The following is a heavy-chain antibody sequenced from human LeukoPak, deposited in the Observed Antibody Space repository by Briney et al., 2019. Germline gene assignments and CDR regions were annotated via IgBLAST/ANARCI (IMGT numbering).Heavy chain of an antibody. Sequence: PGKSLRLSCAASGLIFSNYGMHWVRQAPGKGLEWVSGISWNSGSIGYADSVKGRFTISRDNAKNSLYLQMNSLRAEDTALYYCAKDKYYGSGSWLYFDYWGQGTLVTVSS. D-gene: IGHD3-10*01. J-gene: IGHJ4*02. CDR2: ISWNSGSI. CDR1: GLIFSNYG. CDR3: AKDKYYGSGSWLYFDY. V-gene: IGHV3-9*01.